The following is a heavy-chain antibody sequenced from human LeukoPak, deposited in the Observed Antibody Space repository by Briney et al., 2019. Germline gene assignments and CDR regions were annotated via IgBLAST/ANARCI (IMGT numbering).Heavy chain of an antibody. D-gene: IGHD3-16*02. CDR1: GGSFSGYY. V-gene: IGHV4-34*01. CDR3: ARLLYYDYVWGSYRPKVVDY. J-gene: IGHJ4*02. CDR2: INNSGST. Sequence: PSETLSLTCAVYGGSFSGYYWSWIRQPPGKGLEWIGEINNSGSTNYNPSLKSRVTISVDTSKNQFSLKLSSVTAADTAVYYCARLLYYDYVWGSYRPKVVDYWGQGTLVTVSS.